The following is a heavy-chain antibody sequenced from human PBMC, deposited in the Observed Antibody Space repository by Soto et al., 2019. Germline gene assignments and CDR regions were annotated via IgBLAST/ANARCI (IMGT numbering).Heavy chain of an antibody. CDR1: GFTFSNYW. CDR3: AKLQGDYTVFDY. D-gene: IGHD4-17*01. CDR2: IKQDGSVK. V-gene: IGHV3-7*03. J-gene: IGHJ4*02. Sequence: GGSLRLSCAPSGFTFSNYWMSWVRQAPGQGLEWVASIKQDGSVKHYVDSVKGRFTISRDNAEKSLHLQMNSLRAEDTAVYYCAKLQGDYTVFDYWGQGARVTVSS.